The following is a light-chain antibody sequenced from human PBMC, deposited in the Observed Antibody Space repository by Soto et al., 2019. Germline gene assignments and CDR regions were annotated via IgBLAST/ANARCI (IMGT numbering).Light chain of an antibody. CDR3: KQYNNWPRT. CDR2: WAY. CDR1: QHVLYSSNDKNY. V-gene: IGKV4-1*01. J-gene: IGKJ1*01. Sequence: DIVMTQSPDSLAVSLGERATINCKSSQHVLYSSNDKNYLAWYQQKPGQPPKLLIYWAYTRESGVHDRFSGSGSGTEFTLTIRSLQSEDFAVYYCKQYNNWPRTFGQGTKVDIK.